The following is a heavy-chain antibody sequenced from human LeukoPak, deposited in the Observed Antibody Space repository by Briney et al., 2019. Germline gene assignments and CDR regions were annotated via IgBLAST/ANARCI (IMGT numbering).Heavy chain of an antibody. CDR1: GGSISSYY. D-gene: IGHD5-18*01. CDR2: IYYSGST. J-gene: IGHJ4*02. V-gene: IGHV4-59*01. CDR3: ARFVRGYSYGPDY. Sequence: SETLSLTCTVSGGSISSYYWNWIRQPPGKGLEWIGYIYYSGSTNYNPSLKSRVTISVDTSKNQFSLKLSSVTAADTAVYYCARFVRGYSYGPDYWGQGTLVTVSS.